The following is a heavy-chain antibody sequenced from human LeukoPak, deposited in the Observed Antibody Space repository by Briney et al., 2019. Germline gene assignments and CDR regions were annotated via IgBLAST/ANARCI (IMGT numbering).Heavy chain of an antibody. CDR1: GFTFSGSA. Sequence: GSLRLSCAASGFTFSGSAMHWVRQASGEGLEWVGRIRSKANSYATAYAASVKGRFTISRDDSENTVYLQMNSLKTEDTAVYYCTRSEGNGFDYWGQGALVTVSS. D-gene: IGHD2-8*01. J-gene: IGHJ4*02. CDR2: IRSKANSYAT. CDR3: TRSEGNGFDY. V-gene: IGHV3-73*01.